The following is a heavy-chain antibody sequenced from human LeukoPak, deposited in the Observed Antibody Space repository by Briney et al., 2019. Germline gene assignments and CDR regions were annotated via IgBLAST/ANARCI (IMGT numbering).Heavy chain of an antibody. Sequence: SETLSLTCTVSGGSISSGSHYWSWIRQPAGKGLEWIGRIYTSGRTNYNPSLKSRVTISVDTSKNQFSLNVSSVTAADTAVYYCARAKQWLPFDYWGQGTLVTVSS. CDR3: ARAKQWLPFDY. D-gene: IGHD6-19*01. CDR2: IYTSGRT. CDR1: GGSISSGSHY. J-gene: IGHJ4*02. V-gene: IGHV4-61*02.